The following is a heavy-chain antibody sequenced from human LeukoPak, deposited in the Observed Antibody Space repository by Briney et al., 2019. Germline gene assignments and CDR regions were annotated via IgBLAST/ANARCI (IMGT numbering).Heavy chain of an antibody. CDR2: ISGSGGST. V-gene: IGHV3-23*01. J-gene: IGHJ4*02. Sequence: PGGSLRLSCAASGFTFSCYAMSWVRQAPGKGLEWVSAISGSGGSTYYADSVKGRFTISRDNSKNTLYLQMNSLRAEDTAVYYCARAEGYFDWLLSPYFDYWGQGTLVTVSS. CDR3: ARAEGYFDWLLSPYFDY. D-gene: IGHD3-9*01. CDR1: GFTFSCYA.